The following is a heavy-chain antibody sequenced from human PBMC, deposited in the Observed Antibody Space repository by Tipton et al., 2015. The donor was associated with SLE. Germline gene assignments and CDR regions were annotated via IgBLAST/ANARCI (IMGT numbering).Heavy chain of an antibody. CDR1: GYTFTSYD. CDR2: MNPDSGHT. V-gene: IGHV1-8*01. D-gene: IGHD2-21*02. Sequence: QLVQSGPEVKKPGASVKVSYKASGYTFTSYDINWVRQATGQGLEWMGWMNPDSGHTGYAQKFQDRVTMTRSTSLSTAYMELGSLRSEDTAIYYCARGRGGDWINWFDPWGQGTLVTVSS. CDR3: ARGRGGDWINWFDP. J-gene: IGHJ5*02.